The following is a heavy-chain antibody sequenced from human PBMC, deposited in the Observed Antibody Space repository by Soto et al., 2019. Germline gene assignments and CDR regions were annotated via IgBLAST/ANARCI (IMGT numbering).Heavy chain of an antibody. CDR1: GGSIISGGYS. Sequence: TLSPTCAVAGGSIISGGYSWGWIRQPPGKGLEWIGYIYHSGSTYYNPSLKSRVTISVDRSKNQFSLKLSSVTAADTAVYYCARFNVGPLGFGFDYWGQGTLVTVSS. D-gene: IGHD1-26*01. CDR3: ARFNVGPLGFGFDY. J-gene: IGHJ4*02. CDR2: IYHSGST. V-gene: IGHV4-30-2*01.